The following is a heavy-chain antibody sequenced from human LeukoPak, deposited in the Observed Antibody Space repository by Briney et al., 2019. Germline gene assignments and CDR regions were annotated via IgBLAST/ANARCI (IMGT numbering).Heavy chain of an antibody. J-gene: IGHJ4*02. V-gene: IGHV1-2*02. Sequence: ASVTDSCKASGYTFTGYYMHWVRPAPGQGLEWMGWINPNSGGTNYAQKFQGRVTMTRDTSISTAYMELRSLRSDDTAVYYCARGEEVDGYYYDSSGYHYGYWGQGTLVTVSS. CDR1: GYTFTGYY. CDR2: INPNSGGT. D-gene: IGHD3-22*01. CDR3: ARGEEVDGYYYDSSGYHYGY.